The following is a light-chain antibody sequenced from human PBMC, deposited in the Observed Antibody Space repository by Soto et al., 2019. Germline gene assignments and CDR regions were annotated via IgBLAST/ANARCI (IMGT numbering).Light chain of an antibody. CDR3: SSHADSYNWV. CDR1: SSDVGGYNY. J-gene: IGLJ3*02. CDR2: EVT. V-gene: IGLV2-8*01. Sequence: QSALTQPPSASGSPGQSVTISCTGTSSDVGGYNYVSWYQQHPGKAPKLMIYEVTKRPSGVPDRFSGSKSGYTASLTVSGLQAEDEADYYCSSHADSYNWVFGGGTKLTVL.